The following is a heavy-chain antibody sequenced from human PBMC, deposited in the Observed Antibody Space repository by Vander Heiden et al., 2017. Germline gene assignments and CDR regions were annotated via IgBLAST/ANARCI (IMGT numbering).Heavy chain of an antibody. V-gene: IGHV3-9*01. CDR3: AKVIGGGGGIFDY. D-gene: IGHD3-16*01. J-gene: IGHJ4*02. CDR2: ISWNSGSI. Sequence: EVQLVASGGGLVQPGRSLRLSCAASGFPFDDYAMHWVRQAPGKGLEWVSGISWNSGSIGYADSVKGRFTISRDNAKNSLYLQMNSLRAEDTALYYCAKVIGGGGGIFDYWGQGTLVTVSS. CDR1: GFPFDDYA.